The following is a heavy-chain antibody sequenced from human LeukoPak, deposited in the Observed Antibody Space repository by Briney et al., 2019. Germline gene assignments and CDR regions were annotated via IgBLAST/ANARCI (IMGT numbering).Heavy chain of an antibody. J-gene: IGHJ6*02. D-gene: IGHD2-15*01. CDR3: ARDIVVVARDYYYGMDV. CDR1: GYTFTGYY. CDR2: INPNRGGT. V-gene: IGHV1-2*02. Sequence: ASVKVSCKASGYTFTGYYMHWVRQAPGQGLEWMGWINPNRGGTNYAQKVQRRVTMHKHTSLSPAYMGLSRLRSDDTAVYYCARDIVVVARDYYYGMDVWGQGTTVTGSS.